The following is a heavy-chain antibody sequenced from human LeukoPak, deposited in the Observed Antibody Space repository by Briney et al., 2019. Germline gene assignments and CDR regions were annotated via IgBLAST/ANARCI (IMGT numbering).Heavy chain of an antibody. V-gene: IGHV3-30*18. Sequence: GGSLRLSCAASGFTFSSYGMHWVRQAPGKGLEWVAVISYDGSNKYYADSVKGRFTISRDNSKNTLYLQMNSLRAEDTAVYYCAKESEQWLYATGYWGQGTLVTVSS. CDR1: GFTFSSYG. J-gene: IGHJ4*02. D-gene: IGHD6-19*01. CDR2: ISYDGSNK. CDR3: AKESEQWLYATGY.